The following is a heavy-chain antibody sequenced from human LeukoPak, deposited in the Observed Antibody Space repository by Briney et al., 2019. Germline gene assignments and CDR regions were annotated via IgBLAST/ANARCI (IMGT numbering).Heavy chain of an antibody. V-gene: IGHV3-74*01. D-gene: IGHD3-10*01. J-gene: IGHJ3*02. CDR1: GLTFTPFW. CDR2: INSDESSR. Sequence: PGRSLRLSCVASGLTFTPFWMHWVRQAPGKGLVWVSHINSDESSRNYADSVKGRFTISRDNAKNTLYLQMSSLRAEDTAVYYCARDRGSPDSFDIWGQGTMVTVSS. CDR3: ARDRGSPDSFDI.